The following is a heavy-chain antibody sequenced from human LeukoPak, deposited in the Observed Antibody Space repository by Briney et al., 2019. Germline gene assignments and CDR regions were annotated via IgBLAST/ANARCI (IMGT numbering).Heavy chain of an antibody. CDR3: ARFRYNWNDPWF. V-gene: IGHV3-30*02. J-gene: IGHJ3*01. Sequence: GGSLRLSCAASGFTFSSYGMHWVRQAPGKGLEWVAFIRYDGSNKYYADSVKGRFTISRDNSKNTLYLQMNSLRAEDTAVYFCARFRYNWNDPWFCGQGTMVTVSS. CDR2: IRYDGSNK. CDR1: GFTFSSYG. D-gene: IGHD1-20*01.